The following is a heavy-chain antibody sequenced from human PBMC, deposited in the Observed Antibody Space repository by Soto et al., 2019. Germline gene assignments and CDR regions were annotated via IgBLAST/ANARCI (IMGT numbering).Heavy chain of an antibody. Sequence: SVKVSCKASGATFTSSTVNWVRQARGQPPEWIGWILVGSGQTNSAQKFQGRVAITRDMSTYTAYLELNSLRSDDSAVYYCAVMSSGYYRFFDYRGQGLSVTVS. CDR1: GATFTSST. CDR3: AVMSSGYYRFFDY. V-gene: IGHV1-58*01. CDR2: ILVGSGQT. J-gene: IGHJ4*02. D-gene: IGHD3-22*01.